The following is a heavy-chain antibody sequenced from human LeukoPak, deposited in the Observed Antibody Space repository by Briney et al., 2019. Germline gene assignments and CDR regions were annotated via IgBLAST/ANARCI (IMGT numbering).Heavy chain of an antibody. J-gene: IGHJ6*02. CDR3: ARWIVVVPAAILRKRLDYYGMDV. V-gene: IGHV4-34*01. CDR1: GGSSSGYY. Sequence: SETLSLTCAVYGGSSSGYYWSWIRQPPGKGLEWIGEINHSGSTNYNPSLKSRVTISVDTSKNQFSLKLSSVTAADTAVYYCARWIVVVPAAILRKRLDYYGMDVWGQGTTVTVSS. D-gene: IGHD2-2*02. CDR2: INHSGST.